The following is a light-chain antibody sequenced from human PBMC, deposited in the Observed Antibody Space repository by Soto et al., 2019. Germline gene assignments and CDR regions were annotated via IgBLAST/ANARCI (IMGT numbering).Light chain of an antibody. CDR2: KAS. CDR1: QSISSW. CDR3: QQYNSYPWT. J-gene: IGKJ1*01. V-gene: IGKV1-5*03. Sequence: DIQMTQSPSTLSASVGDRVTITCRASQSISSWLAWYQQKPGKAPKLLIYKASSLERGVPSRFSGSGSGTKFTLTSSSLQPDDFATYYCQQYNSYPWTFGKGTRWIS.